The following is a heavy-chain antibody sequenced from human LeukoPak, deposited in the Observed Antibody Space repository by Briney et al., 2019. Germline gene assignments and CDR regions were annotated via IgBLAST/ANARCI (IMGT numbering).Heavy chain of an antibody. V-gene: IGHV3-23*01. CDR3: APRIAAAGDYGMDV. D-gene: IGHD6-13*01. J-gene: IGHJ6*02. CDR1: GFTFNNYA. CDR2: VSGSGDNT. Sequence: GGSLRLSCAASGFTFNNYAMTWVRQAPGKGLEWVSVVSGSGDNTNYADSVKGRFTISRDNSKNTLFLQMNSLRAEDTAVYYCAPRIAAAGDYGMDVWGQGTTVTVSS.